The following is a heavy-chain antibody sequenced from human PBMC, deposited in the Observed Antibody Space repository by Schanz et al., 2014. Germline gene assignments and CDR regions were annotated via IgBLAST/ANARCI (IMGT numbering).Heavy chain of an antibody. V-gene: IGHV3-74*01. J-gene: IGHJ4*02. D-gene: IGHD4-17*01. CDR2: TSNDGSFT. CDR1: GFTFSDSW. CDR3: VRDTDYHFDY. Sequence: EVQLVESGGGLVQPWGSLRLSCAASGFTFSDSWMHWVRQAPGKGLVWVSRTSNDGSFTTFADSVKGRFTISRDNAKNTLYLQMNSLRAEDTAVYYCVRDTDYHFDYWGQGTLVTVSS.